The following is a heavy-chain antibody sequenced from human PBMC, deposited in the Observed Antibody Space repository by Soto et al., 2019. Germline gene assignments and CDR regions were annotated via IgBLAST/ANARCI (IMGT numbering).Heavy chain of an antibody. Sequence: ASVKVSCKASGYTFTSYAMHWVRQAPGQRLEWMGWINAGNGNTKYSQKFQGRVTITRDTSASTAYMELSSLRSEDTAVYYCASSMTTVTTGDYYYYLDVCGKGTTVTVSS. J-gene: IGHJ6*03. CDR1: GYTFTSYA. CDR3: ASSMTTVTTGDYYYYLDV. CDR2: INAGNGNT. V-gene: IGHV1-3*01. D-gene: IGHD4-17*01.